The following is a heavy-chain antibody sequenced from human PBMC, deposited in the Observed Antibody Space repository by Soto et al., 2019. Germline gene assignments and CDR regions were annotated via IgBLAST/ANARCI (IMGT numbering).Heavy chain of an antibody. J-gene: IGHJ1*01. Sequence: PGGSLRLSCAASGFTFSSYAMSWVRQAPGKGLEWVSSISGSGDSPYYADSVKGRFTISRDNSKNTLYLQMNSLRAEDTAVYYCAKGVPGIAVAGTGYFQHWGQGTLVTVSS. CDR3: AKGVPGIAVAGTGYFQH. CDR2: ISGSGDSP. V-gene: IGHV3-23*01. CDR1: GFTFSSYA. D-gene: IGHD6-19*01.